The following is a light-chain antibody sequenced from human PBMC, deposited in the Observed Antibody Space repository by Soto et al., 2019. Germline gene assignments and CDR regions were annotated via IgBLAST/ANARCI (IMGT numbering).Light chain of an antibody. CDR2: AAS. J-gene: IGKJ2*01. Sequence: DIQMTQSPSSLSASVGDRVTITCRASQGISNDLGWYQQKPGKAPKRLIYAASSLQSGVPSRFSGSGSGTEFTLLISSLQPEDFATYYCLQHNSYPPYTFGQGTKLEIK. CDR1: QGISND. V-gene: IGKV1-17*01. CDR3: LQHNSYPPYT.